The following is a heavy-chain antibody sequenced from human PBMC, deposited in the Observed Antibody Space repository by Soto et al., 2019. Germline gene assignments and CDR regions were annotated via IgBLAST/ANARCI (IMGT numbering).Heavy chain of an antibody. V-gene: IGHV4-61*03. Sequence: SETLSLTCNVSGGSISSGGYYWSWIRQPPGKGLEWIGNIHYNGNTKYSPSLKSRVTMSVDTSKNHFSLRLISVTAADTAIYFCAREGNLGRWLQPLDFWGQGTLVTVSS. D-gene: IGHD5-12*01. J-gene: IGHJ4*02. CDR1: GGSISSGGYY. CDR2: IHYNGNT. CDR3: AREGNLGRWLQPLDF.